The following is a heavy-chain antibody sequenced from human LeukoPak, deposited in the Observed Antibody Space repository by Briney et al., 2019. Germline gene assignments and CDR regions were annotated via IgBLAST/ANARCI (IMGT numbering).Heavy chain of an antibody. Sequence: TGGSLRLSCAASGFTFDDYAMHWVRQALGKCLEWVSGISWNSGSIGYADSVKGRFTISRDNAKNSLYLQMNSLRAEDMALYYCAKAVSYISGRDAFDIWRQGTMVTVSS. V-gene: IGHV3-9*03. D-gene: IGHD6-19*01. J-gene: IGHJ3*02. CDR2: ISWNSGSI. CDR1: GFTFDDYA. CDR3: AKAVSYISGRDAFDI.